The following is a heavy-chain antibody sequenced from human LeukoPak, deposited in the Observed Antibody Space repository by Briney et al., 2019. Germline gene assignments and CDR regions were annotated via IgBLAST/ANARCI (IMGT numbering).Heavy chain of an antibody. CDR2: IKKDGSEK. V-gene: IGHV3-7*01. CDR1: GFTFSSYW. CDR3: ARHLSGVTGYTYGRGIDY. Sequence: GGSLRLSCAASGFTFSSYWMSWVRQAPGKGLEWVANIKKDGSEKYYVDSVKGRFTVSRDNAKKSLYLQMNSLRAEDTAVYYCARHLSGVTGYTYGRGIDYWGQGTLVTVSS. J-gene: IGHJ4*02. D-gene: IGHD5-18*01.